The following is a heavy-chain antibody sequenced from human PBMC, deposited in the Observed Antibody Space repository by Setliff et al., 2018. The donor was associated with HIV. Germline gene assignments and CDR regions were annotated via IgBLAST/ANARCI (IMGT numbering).Heavy chain of an antibody. J-gene: IGHJ6*02. Sequence: PSETLSLTCTVSGVSISSHYWSWIRQPPGKGLEWIGYIYYSGSTNYNPSLKSRVTISVDTSKNQFSLKLSSVTAADTAVYYCARGYAMDVWGQGTTVTVSS. V-gene: IGHV4-59*08. CDR3: ARGYAMDV. CDR1: GVSISSHY. CDR2: IYYSGST.